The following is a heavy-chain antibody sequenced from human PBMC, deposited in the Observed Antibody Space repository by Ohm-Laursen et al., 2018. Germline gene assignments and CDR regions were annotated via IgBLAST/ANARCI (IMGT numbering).Heavy chain of an antibody. CDR1: GFTFNSRG. CDR2: ITHDGHET. V-gene: IGHV3-7*01. J-gene: IGHJ4*02. Sequence: LRLSCAAFGFTFNSRGMTWVRQAPGKGLEWVANITHDGHETFYVDSVKGRFTISRDNAKNSLYLQMNSLRAEDTAVYYCVRDRRGGSIELRAGGQGALVTVSS. D-gene: IGHD6-6*01. CDR3: VRDRRGGSIELRA.